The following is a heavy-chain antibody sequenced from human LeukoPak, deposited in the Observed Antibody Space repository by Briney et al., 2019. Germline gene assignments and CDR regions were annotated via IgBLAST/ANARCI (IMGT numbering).Heavy chain of an antibody. J-gene: IGHJ4*02. D-gene: IGHD3-10*01. V-gene: IGHV4-38-2*02. CDR1: GYSISSGYY. CDR3: ATDSGWLGGQRFDY. Sequence: SETLSLTCTVSGYSISSGYYWGWIRQPPGKGLEWIGSIYHSGSTYYNPSLKSPVTISVDTSKNYFSLILTSVTAADTAMYYCATDSGWLGGQRFDYWGQGTLVPVSS. CDR2: IYHSGST.